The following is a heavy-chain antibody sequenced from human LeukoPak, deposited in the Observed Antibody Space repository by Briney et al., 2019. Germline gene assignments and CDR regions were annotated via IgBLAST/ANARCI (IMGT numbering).Heavy chain of an antibody. Sequence: PSETLSLTCSVSGGSISSGTFYWGWVRQPPGKGLEWIGNVFYSGSTYYNPSLKSRVTISVDTSKNQFSLKLSSVTAADTAVYYCARGGFTVTTSRGYFQHWGQGTLVTVSS. D-gene: IGHD4-17*01. V-gene: IGHV4-39*07. CDR2: VFYSGST. J-gene: IGHJ1*01. CDR3: ARGGFTVTTSRGYFQH. CDR1: GGSISSGTFY.